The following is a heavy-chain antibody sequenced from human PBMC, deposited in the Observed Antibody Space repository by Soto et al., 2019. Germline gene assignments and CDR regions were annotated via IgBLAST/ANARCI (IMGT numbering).Heavy chain of an antibody. CDR3: ASRDRGTSVDY. J-gene: IGHJ4*02. D-gene: IGHD1-7*01. CDR1: GGSFTSNNW. V-gene: IGHV4-4*02. CDR2: IYRTGST. Sequence: SETLSLTCAVSGGSFTSNNWWTWVRQPPGQGLEWIGEIYRTGSTNYNPSLKSRVTISLDKSEKQISLKVTSLTAADTAVYYCASRDRGTSVDYWGEGTLVTVSS.